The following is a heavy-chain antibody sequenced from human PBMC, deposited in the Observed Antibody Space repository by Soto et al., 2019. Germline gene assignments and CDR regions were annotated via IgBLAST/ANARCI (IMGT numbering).Heavy chain of an antibody. CDR2: INSDGSST. CDR1: GFTLSSYW. V-gene: IGHV3-74*01. Sequence: PGLSLRLSCAASGFTLSSYWMHWVLQAPGRGLVWVSRINSDGSSTSYADSVKGRFTISRDNAKNTLYLQMNSLRAEDTAVYYCERDDVAAAGDYGMDVWGQGTTVTVSS. D-gene: IGHD6-13*01. J-gene: IGHJ6*02. CDR3: ERDDVAAAGDYGMDV.